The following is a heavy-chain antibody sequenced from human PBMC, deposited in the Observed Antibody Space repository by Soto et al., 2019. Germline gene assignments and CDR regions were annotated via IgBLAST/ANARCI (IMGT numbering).Heavy chain of an antibody. CDR2: ISSSSSTI. V-gene: IGHV3-48*01. CDR3: ARDSEDLRWPDAFDI. Sequence: EVQLVESGGGLVQPGGSLRLSCAASGFTFSSYSMNWVRQAPGKGLEWVSYISSSSSTIYYADSVKGRFTISRDNAKNSLYLQMNSLRAEDTAVYYCARDSEDLRWPDAFDIWGQGTMVTVSS. J-gene: IGHJ3*02. D-gene: IGHD1-26*01. CDR1: GFTFSSYS.